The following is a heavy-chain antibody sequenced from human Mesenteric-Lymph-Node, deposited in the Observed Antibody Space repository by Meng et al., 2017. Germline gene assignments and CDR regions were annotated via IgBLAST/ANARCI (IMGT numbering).Heavy chain of an antibody. CDR1: GFTFSNAW. V-gene: IGHV3-11*01. J-gene: IGHJ4*02. D-gene: IGHD6-6*01. CDR3: TTVSSSSLGY. CDR2: ISNTGSIT. Sequence: GESLKISCAASGFTFSNAWMTWIRQAPGKGLEWLSYISNTGSITYHADSVKGRFSISRDNAKNSLYLQMNSLRPEDTAVYYCTTVSSSSLGYWGQGTLVTVSS.